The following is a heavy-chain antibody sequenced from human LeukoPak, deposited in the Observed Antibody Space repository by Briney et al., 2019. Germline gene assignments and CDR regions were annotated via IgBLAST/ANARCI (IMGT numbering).Heavy chain of an antibody. J-gene: IGHJ6*01. CDR2: IYTNGSGST. CDR1: GDSISSYY. V-gene: IGHV4-4*07. CDR3: ARDTVGQGYYYYYG. Sequence: SETLSLTCTVSGDSISSYYWSWIRQPAGKGLEWIGRIYTNGSGSTNYNPSLQSRVTMSVDTSKNQFSLKLSSVTAADTAVYYCARDTVGQGYYYYYG.